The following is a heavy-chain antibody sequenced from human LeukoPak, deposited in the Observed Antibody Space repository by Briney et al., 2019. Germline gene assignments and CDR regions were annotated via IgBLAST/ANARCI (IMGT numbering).Heavy chain of an antibody. V-gene: IGHV4-59*01. D-gene: IGHD1-1*01. CDR3: ARHGTTGTNLNWFDP. CDR2: IYYSGST. CDR1: GGSISSDY. J-gene: IGHJ5*02. Sequence: SETLSLTCTVSGGSISSDYWSWIRQPPGKGLEWIGYIYYSGSTNYNPSLKSRVTISVDTSKNQFSLKVSSVTTADTAVYYCARHGTTGTNLNWFDPWGQGTLVTVSS.